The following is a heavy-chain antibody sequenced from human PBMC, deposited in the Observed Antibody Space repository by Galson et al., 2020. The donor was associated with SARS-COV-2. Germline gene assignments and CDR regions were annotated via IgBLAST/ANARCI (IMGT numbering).Heavy chain of an antibody. CDR1: GYTFTSYG. J-gene: IGHJ4*02. CDR2: ISAYNGNT. D-gene: IGHD2-8*01. V-gene: IGHV1-18*01. Sequence: ASVKVSCKASGYTFTSYGISWVRQAPGQGLEWMGWISAYNGNTNYAQKLQGSVTMTTDTSTSTAYMELRSLISDDAAVYYCAREWIVLGGDYFDYGGQGTLVAVSS. CDR3: AREWIVLGGDYFDY.